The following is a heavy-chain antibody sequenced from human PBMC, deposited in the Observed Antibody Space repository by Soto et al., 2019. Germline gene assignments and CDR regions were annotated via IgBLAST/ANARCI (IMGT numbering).Heavy chain of an antibody. CDR1: GFTFSSYG. D-gene: IGHD3-3*01. Sequence: QVQLVESGGGVVQPGGSLRLSCAASGFTFSSYGMHWVRQAPGKGLEWVAVISYDGSNKYYADSVKGRFTISRDNSKNTLYLQMNSLRAEDTAVYYCAKGYDFWSGYYVFDYWGQGTLVTVSS. J-gene: IGHJ4*02. CDR3: AKGYDFWSGYYVFDY. CDR2: ISYDGSNK. V-gene: IGHV3-30*18.